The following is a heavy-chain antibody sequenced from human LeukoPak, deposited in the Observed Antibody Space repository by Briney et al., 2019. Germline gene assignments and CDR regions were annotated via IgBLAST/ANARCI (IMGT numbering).Heavy chain of an antibody. CDR1: GYFISSGYY. V-gene: IGHV4-38-2*01. Sequence: PSETLSLTCDVSGYFISSGYYWGWIRQPPGKGLEWVGSIYHSGSTYYNPSLKSRVTISVDTSKNQFSLKLSSVTAADTAVYYCARLIGYCSGGSCSYCYYYYMDIWGKGTTVTVSS. D-gene: IGHD2-15*01. CDR3: ARLIGYCSGGSCSYCYYYYMDI. CDR2: IYHSGST. J-gene: IGHJ6*03.